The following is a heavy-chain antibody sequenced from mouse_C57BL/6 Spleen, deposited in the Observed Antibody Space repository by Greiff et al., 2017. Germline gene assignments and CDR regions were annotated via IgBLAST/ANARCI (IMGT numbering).Heavy chain of an antibody. D-gene: IGHD3-1*01. J-gene: IGHJ2*01. CDR1: GFTFSDYY. Sequence: EVKLMESEGGLVQPGSSMKLSCTASGFTFSDYYMAWVRQVPEKGLEWVANINYDGSSTYYLDSLKSRFIISRDNAKNILYLQMSSLKSEDTATYYCARGRGSLDYWGQGTTLTVSS. CDR3: ARGRGSLDY. V-gene: IGHV5-16*01. CDR2: INYDGSST.